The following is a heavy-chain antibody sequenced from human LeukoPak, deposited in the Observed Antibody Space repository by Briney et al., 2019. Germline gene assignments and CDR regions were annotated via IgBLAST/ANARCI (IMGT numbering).Heavy chain of an antibody. CDR2: ISEDGRNK. D-gene: IGHD3-10*01. V-gene: IGHV3-30*04. J-gene: IGHJ5*02. Sequence: PGRSLRLSCAASGFTFGSYPMHWVRQAPGKGLEWVAVISEDGRNKYYADSVKGRFTISRVKSKNTLYLQMNSLRPEDTAVYYCARDTLIYGSGVNWFDPWGQGTLVTVSS. CDR3: ARDTLIYGSGVNWFDP. CDR1: GFTFGSYP.